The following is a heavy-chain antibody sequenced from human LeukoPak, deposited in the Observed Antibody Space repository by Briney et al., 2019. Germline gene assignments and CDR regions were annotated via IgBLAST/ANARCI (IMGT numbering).Heavy chain of an antibody. V-gene: IGHV1-69*01. J-gene: IGHJ4*02. CDR2: IIPMFATA. CDR3: ARSMVRGVPYFDH. D-gene: IGHD3-10*01. Sequence: SVKVSCKASGGTFSSYAISWMRQAPGQGLEWMGGIIPMFATANYAQKFQGRVTITADESTSTVYMELSSLRSEDTAIYYCARSMVRGVPYFDHWGQGTLVTVSS. CDR1: GGTFSSYA.